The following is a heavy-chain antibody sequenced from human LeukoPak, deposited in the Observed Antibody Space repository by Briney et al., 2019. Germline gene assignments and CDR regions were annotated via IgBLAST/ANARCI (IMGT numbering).Heavy chain of an antibody. CDR1: GGSISSGGYY. D-gene: IGHD4-17*01. CDR2: IYYSGST. Sequence: SETLSLTCTVSGGSISSGGYYWRWIRQHPGKGLEWIGYIYYSGSTYYNPSLKSRVTISVDTSKNQFSLKLSSVTAADTAVYYCARARMTTVTTFYFDYWGQGTLVTVSS. V-gene: IGHV4-31*03. CDR3: ARARMTTVTTFYFDY. J-gene: IGHJ4*02.